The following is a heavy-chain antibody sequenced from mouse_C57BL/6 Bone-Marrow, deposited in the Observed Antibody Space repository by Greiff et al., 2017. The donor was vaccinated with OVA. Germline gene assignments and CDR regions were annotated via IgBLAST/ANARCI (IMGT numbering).Heavy chain of an antibody. Sequence: DVHLVESGGDLVKPGGSLKLSCAASGFTFSSYGMSWVRQTPDKRLEWVATISSGGSYTYYPDSVKGRFTISRDNAKNTLYLQMSSLKSEDTAMYYCARRTPPITTVVAYYFDYWGQGTTLTVSS. CDR1: GFTFSSYG. J-gene: IGHJ2*01. CDR3: ARRTPPITTVVAYYFDY. V-gene: IGHV5-6*01. D-gene: IGHD1-1*01. CDR2: ISSGGSYT.